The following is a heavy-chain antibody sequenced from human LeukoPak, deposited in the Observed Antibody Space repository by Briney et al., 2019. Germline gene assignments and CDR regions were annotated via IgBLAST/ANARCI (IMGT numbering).Heavy chain of an antibody. CDR1: GFTFGDYA. Sequence: GGSLRLSCTASGFTFGDYAMSWFRQAPGKGLEWVGFIRSKAYGGTTEYAASVKGRFTISRDDSKSIAYLQMNSLKTEDTAVYYCTRDRLSQVHDEDDNYYYMDVWGKGTTVTVSS. J-gene: IGHJ6*03. CDR3: TRDRLSQVHDEDDNYYYMDV. V-gene: IGHV3-49*03. D-gene: IGHD3-9*01. CDR2: IRSKAYGGTT.